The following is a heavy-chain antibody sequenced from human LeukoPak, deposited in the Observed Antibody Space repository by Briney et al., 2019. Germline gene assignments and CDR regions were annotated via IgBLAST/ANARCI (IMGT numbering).Heavy chain of an antibody. J-gene: IGHJ2*01. CDR2: ISSSSSYI. D-gene: IGHD3/OR15-3a*01. CDR3: ARDGPNWYFDL. CDR1: GFTFSSYS. Sequence: GGSLRLSCAASGFTFSSYSVNWVRQAPGKGLEWVSSISSSSSYIYYADSVKGRFTISRDNAKNSLYLQMNSLRAEDTAVYYCARDGPNWYFDLWGRGTLVTVSS. V-gene: IGHV3-21*01.